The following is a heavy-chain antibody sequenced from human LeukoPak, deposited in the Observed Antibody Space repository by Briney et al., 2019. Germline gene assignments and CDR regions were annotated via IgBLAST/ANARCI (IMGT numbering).Heavy chain of an antibody. Sequence: GGSLRLSCAASGFTFSSYAMSWVRQAPGKGLEWVSAISGSSGSTYYIDSVKGRFTISRDNSKNTLYLQMNSLRAEDTAVYYCATDPAKTTTAAWGQGTLATVSS. CDR1: GFTFSSYA. CDR3: ATDPAKTTTAA. J-gene: IGHJ5*02. D-gene: IGHD2-2*01. CDR2: ISGSSGST. V-gene: IGHV3-23*01.